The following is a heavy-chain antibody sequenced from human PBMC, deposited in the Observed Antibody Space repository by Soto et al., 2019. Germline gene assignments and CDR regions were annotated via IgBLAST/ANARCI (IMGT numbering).Heavy chain of an antibody. CDR3: ARGDRDDMLVVVGARTGENGIDI. CDR1: GFTFRNYA. Sequence: QVQLVESGGGVVQPGGSLRLSCAASGFTFRNYAMHWVRQAPGKGLECLAVIAYDGSNAFYRDAVKGRFTIYRDNSKKPLYLHMNSRRSEEPCVYYGARGDRDDMLVVVGARTGENGIDIWGQGTTVTVSS. J-gene: IGHJ6*02. D-gene: IGHD2-15*01. V-gene: IGHV3-30-3*01. CDR2: IAYDGSNA.